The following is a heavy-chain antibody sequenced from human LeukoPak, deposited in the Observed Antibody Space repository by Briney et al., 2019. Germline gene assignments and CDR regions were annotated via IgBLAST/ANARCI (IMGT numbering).Heavy chain of an antibody. CDR2: ISYDGSNK. J-gene: IGHJ4*02. Sequence: GGSLRLSCAASGFTFSNYAMHWVRQAPGKGLEWVAVISYDGSNKYYADSVKGRFTISRDNSKNMLYLQMNSLRTEDTAVYYCARDWGYYYDSGGPNNYWGQGTLVTVSS. V-gene: IGHV3-30-3*01. CDR1: GFTFSNYA. D-gene: IGHD3-22*01. CDR3: ARDWGYYYDSGGPNNY.